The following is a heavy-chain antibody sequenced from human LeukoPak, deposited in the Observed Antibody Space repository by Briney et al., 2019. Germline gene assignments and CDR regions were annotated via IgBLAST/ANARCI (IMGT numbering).Heavy chain of an antibody. D-gene: IGHD1-14*01. CDR2: ISSSGSTI. J-gene: IGHJ6*02. V-gene: IGHV3-11*01. CDR1: GFTFSDYY. Sequence: GGSLRLSCAASGFTFSDYYMSWIRQAPGKGLEWVSYISSSGSTIYYADSVKGRFTISRDNAKNSLYLQMNSLRAEDTAVYYCARDKNRFVSYYYYGMDVWGQGTTVTVSS. CDR3: ARDKNRFVSYYYYGMDV.